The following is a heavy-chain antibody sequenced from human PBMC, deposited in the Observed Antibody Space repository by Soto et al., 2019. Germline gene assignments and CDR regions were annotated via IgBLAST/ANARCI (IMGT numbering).Heavy chain of an antibody. CDR3: ARDQRLVRGTIFGVVQGLGYYYGMDV. CDR1: GFTFSSYE. V-gene: IGHV3-48*03. J-gene: IGHJ6*02. D-gene: IGHD3-3*01. CDR2: ISSSGSTI. Sequence: PGGSLRLSCAASGFTFSSYEMNWVRQAPGKGLEWVSYISSSGSTIYYAGSVKGRFTISRDNAKNSLYLQMNSLRAEDTAVYYCARDQRLVRGTIFGVVQGLGYYYGMDVWGQGTTVTVSS.